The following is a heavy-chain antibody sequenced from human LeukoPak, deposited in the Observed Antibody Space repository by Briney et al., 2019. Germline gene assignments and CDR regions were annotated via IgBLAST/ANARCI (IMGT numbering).Heavy chain of an antibody. J-gene: IGHJ4*02. CDR3: ATTYPLFDY. CDR2: ISRSSTYI. CDR1: GFTFSSYW. V-gene: IGHV3-21*01. Sequence: GGSLRLSCAASGFTFSSYWMTWVRQAPGKGLEWVSSISRSSTYIYYADSVKGRFTISRDNAENSLYLQMNSLRAEDTAVYYCATTYPLFDYWGQGTLVTVSS.